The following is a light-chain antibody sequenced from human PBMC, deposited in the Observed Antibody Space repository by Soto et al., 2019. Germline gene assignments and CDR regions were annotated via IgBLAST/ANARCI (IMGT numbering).Light chain of an antibody. J-gene: IGKJ1*01. CDR1: QSLLQINGFNY. CDR2: LGS. Sequence: DSVMPQSPLSLPVTPGEPASISCRSSQSLLQINGFNYLDWYLQKPGQSPQLLIYLGSNRASGVPGRFSDSGLGTHFTLKISRVEVEDVGGYYCMQALHSPPTFGQGTKVEIK. CDR3: MQALHSPPT. V-gene: IGKV2-28*01.